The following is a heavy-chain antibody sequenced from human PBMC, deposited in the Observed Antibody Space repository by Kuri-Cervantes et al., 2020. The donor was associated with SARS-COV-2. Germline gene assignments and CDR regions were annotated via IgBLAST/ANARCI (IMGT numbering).Heavy chain of an antibody. J-gene: IGHJ4*02. CDR2: ISYDGSNK. CDR1: GFTFSSYG. Sequence: GGSLRLSCAASGFTFSSYGMHWVRQAPGKGLEWVAVISYDGSNKYYADSVEGRFTIFRDNSKNTLYLQMNSLRAEDTAVYYCAKDLCGGDCPPLDYWGQGTLVTVSS. D-gene: IGHD2-21*01. V-gene: IGHV3-30*18. CDR3: AKDLCGGDCPPLDY.